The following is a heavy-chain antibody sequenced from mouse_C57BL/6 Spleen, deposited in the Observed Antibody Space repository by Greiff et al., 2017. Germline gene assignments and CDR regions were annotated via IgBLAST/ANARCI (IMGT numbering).Heavy chain of an antibody. D-gene: IGHD2-4*01. J-gene: IGHJ3*01. CDR3: ARERDSYDYGAWFAY. CDR1: GYTFTSYW. CDR2: IDPNSGGT. Sequence: QVQLQQSGAELVKPGASVKLSCKASGYTFTSYWMHWVKQRPGRGLEWIGRIDPNSGGTKYNEKFKSKATLTVDKPSSTAYMQRSRLASEDSAVYYCARERDSYDYGAWFAYWGQGTLGTVSA. V-gene: IGHV1-72*01.